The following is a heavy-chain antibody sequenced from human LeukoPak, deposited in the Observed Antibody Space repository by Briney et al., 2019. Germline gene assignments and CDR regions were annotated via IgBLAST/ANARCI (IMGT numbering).Heavy chain of an antibody. Sequence: GESLKISCEGSGYNFTTYWIGWVRQMPGKGLEWMGIIYPDDSDTRYSPSFQGQVTISADKSISTAYLQWSSLKASDTAMYYCARGYGDYEYYYYYYMDVWGKGTTVTVSS. J-gene: IGHJ6*03. CDR1: GYNFTTYW. V-gene: IGHV5-51*01. CDR2: IYPDDSDT. CDR3: ARGYGDYEYYYYYYMDV. D-gene: IGHD4-17*01.